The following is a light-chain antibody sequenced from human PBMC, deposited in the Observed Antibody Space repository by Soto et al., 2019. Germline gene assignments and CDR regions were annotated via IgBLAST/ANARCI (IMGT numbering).Light chain of an antibody. CDR3: QHYNSYSEA. CDR1: QSISSY. CDR2: RAS. Sequence: MKQSPATLSASPGDRVTLSCRASQSISSYLAWYQQKPGQAPKLLIYRASTLKTGVPARFSGSGSGTEFTLTISSLQPDDFATYYCQHYNSYSEAFGQGTKVDI. J-gene: IGKJ1*01. V-gene: IGKV1-5*03.